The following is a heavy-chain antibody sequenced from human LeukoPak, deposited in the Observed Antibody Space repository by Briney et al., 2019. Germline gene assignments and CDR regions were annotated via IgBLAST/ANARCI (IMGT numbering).Heavy chain of an antibody. CDR1: GGSISNYY. J-gene: IGHJ4*02. D-gene: IGHD3/OR15-3a*01. Sequence: SETLSLTCAVSGGSISNYYWSWIRQPPGKGLEWIGYIYYNGNTNYNPSLKSRVTMSVDTSKNQFSLKLRSVTAADTAVYYCSGYGSRTGPFDYWGQGTLVTVSS. CDR2: IYYNGNT. CDR3: SGYGSRTGPFDY. V-gene: IGHV4-59*01.